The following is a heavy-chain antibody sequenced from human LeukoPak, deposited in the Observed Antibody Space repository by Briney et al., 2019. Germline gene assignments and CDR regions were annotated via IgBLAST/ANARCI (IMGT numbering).Heavy chain of an antibody. D-gene: IGHD2-15*01. CDR3: ARDSNCSGATCYDR. CDR2: IYYSGST. J-gene: IGHJ4*02. CDR1: GGSVSSGSYY. V-gene: IGHV4-61*01. Sequence: SETLSLTCTVSGGSVSSGSYYWSWIRQPPGKGLAWIGYIYYSGSTNYNPSLKSRVTISIDTSKTQFSLRLSSVTAADTAVYYCARDSNCSGATCYDRWGQGTLVTVSS.